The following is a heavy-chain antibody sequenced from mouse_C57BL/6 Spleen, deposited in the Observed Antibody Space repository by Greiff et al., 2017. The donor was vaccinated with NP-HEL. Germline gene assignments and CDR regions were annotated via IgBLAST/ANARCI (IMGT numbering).Heavy chain of an antibody. D-gene: IGHD1-1*01. CDR3: ARREGLYYYGSSHTFFDY. CDR1: GYAFSSSW. Sequence: QVQLQQSGPELVKPGASVKISCKASGYAFSSSWMNWVKQRPGKGLEWIGRIYPGDGDTNYNGKFKGKATLTADKSSSTAYMQLSSLTSEDSAVYFCARREGLYYYGSSHTFFDYWGQGTTLTDSS. V-gene: IGHV1-82*01. J-gene: IGHJ2*01. CDR2: IYPGDGDT.